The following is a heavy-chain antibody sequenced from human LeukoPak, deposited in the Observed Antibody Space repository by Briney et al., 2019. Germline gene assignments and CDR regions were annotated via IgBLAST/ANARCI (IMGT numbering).Heavy chain of an antibody. CDR1: GFTFSSYS. Sequence: GGSLRLSCAASGFTFSSYSMNWVRPAPGKGLEWVSYISSSSSTIYYADSVKGRFTISRDNAKNSLYLQMTSLRAEDTAVYYCASLVVDFDYWGQGTLVTVSS. J-gene: IGHJ4*02. D-gene: IGHD2-15*01. V-gene: IGHV3-48*04. CDR3: ASLVVDFDY. CDR2: ISSSSSTI.